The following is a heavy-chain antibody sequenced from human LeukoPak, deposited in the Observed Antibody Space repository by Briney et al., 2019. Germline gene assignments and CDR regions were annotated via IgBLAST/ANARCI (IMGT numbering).Heavy chain of an antibody. V-gene: IGHV3-53*01. J-gene: IGHJ4*02. D-gene: IGHD1-1*01. Sequence: GGSVRLSCAASGFTVRSNYMSWVRQAPGKGGEWVSVIYSGGSTYYADSVTGRFTISRNNSKKTLYLQMNSLTAEDTAVYYCAGSRINATGDYWNQETLVTVSS. CDR1: GFTVRSNY. CDR3: AGSRINATGDY. CDR2: IYSGGST.